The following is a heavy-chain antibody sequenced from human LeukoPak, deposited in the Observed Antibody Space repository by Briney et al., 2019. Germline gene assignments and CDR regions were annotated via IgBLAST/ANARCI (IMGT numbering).Heavy chain of an antibody. CDR3: AKDQGNTMIVVAESAFDI. CDR2: IRYDGSNK. D-gene: IGHD3-22*01. Sequence: PGGSLRLSCAASGFTFSSYWMSWVRQAPGKGLEWVAFIRYDGSNKYYADSVKGRFTISRDNSKNTLYLQMNSLRAEDTAVYYCAKDQGNTMIVVAESAFDIWGQGTMVTVSS. J-gene: IGHJ3*02. CDR1: GFTFSSYW. V-gene: IGHV3-30*02.